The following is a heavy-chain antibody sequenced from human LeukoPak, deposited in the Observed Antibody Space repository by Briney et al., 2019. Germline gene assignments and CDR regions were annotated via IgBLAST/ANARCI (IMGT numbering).Heavy chain of an antibody. CDR2: ISYDGSNK. J-gene: IGHJ4*02. D-gene: IGHD7-27*01. CDR3: ARGMRNWGIGKYYFDY. CDR1: GFTFSSYA. V-gene: IGHV3-30-3*01. Sequence: GGSLRLSCAASGFTFSSYAMHWVRQAPGKGLEWVAVISYDGSNKYYADSVKGRFTISRDNSKNALYLQMNSLRAEDTAVYYCARGMRNWGIGKYYFDYWGQGTLVTVSS.